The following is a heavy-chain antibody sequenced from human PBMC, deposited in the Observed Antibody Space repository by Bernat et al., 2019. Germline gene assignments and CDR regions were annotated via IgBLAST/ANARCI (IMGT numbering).Heavy chain of an antibody. Sequence: QVQLVESGGGVVQPGRSLRLSCAASGFTFSSYGMHWVRQAPGKGLEWVAVISYDGSNKYYADSVKGRFTISRDNSKNTLYLQMNSLRAEDTAVYYCARDRVVGATYTGPYYYAMDVWGQGTTVTVSS. CDR2: ISYDGSNK. J-gene: IGHJ6*02. D-gene: IGHD1-26*01. V-gene: IGHV3-30*03. CDR3: ARDRVVGATYTGPYYYAMDV. CDR1: GFTFSSYG.